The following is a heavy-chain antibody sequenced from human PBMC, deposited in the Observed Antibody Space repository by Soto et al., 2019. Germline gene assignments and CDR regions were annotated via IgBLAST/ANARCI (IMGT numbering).Heavy chain of an antibody. Sequence: QITLKESGPTLVKPTQTLTLTCTLSGSSVSTSGVGVGWIRQPPGKALEWLALIYWADDRRYSPSLKSRLTITKDASRHQVVLTMTNMDPVDTATYYCARLRPIAVPGTADFDYWGQGTLVTVAS. CDR1: GSSVSTSGVG. J-gene: IGHJ4*02. CDR3: ARLRPIAVPGTADFDY. V-gene: IGHV2-5*02. D-gene: IGHD6-19*01. CDR2: IYWADDR.